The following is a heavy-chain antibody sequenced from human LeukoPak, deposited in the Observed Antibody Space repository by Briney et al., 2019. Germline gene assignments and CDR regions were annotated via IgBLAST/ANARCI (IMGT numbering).Heavy chain of an antibody. CDR3: ATDRGWFFDN. Sequence: GGSLRLSCAASGSTFSSSGMHWVRQAPGTGLEWVAFISHEGIEKYYADSVKGRFTISRDNSKNTLYLQMNSLRDEDTAVFYCATDRGWFFDNWGQGTLVTVAS. D-gene: IGHD6-19*01. V-gene: IGHV3-30*03. CDR1: GSTFSSSG. CDR2: ISHEGIEK. J-gene: IGHJ4*02.